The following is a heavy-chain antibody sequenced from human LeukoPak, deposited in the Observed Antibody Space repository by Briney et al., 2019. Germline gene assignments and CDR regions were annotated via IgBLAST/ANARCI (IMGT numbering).Heavy chain of an antibody. Sequence: SETLSLTCAVSGGSISSGGYSWSWIRQPPGKGLEWIGYIYHSGSTYYNPSLKSRVTISVDRSKNQFSLKLSSVTAADTAVYYCARGSCSGGSCYYNYWGQGTLVTVSS. V-gene: IGHV4-30-2*01. CDR3: ARGSCSGGSCYYNY. CDR2: IYHSGST. D-gene: IGHD2-15*01. J-gene: IGHJ4*02. CDR1: GGSISSGGYS.